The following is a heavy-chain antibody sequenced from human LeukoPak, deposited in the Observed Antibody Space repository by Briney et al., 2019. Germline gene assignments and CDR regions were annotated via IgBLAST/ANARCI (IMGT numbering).Heavy chain of an antibody. CDR1: GFTFSNAW. CDR2: IKSKTDGGTT. Sequence: GGSLRLSCAASGFTFSNAWMSWVRQAPGKGLEWVGRIKSKTDGGTTDYAAPVKGRFTISRDDSKNTLYLQMNSLKIEDTAVYYCTTEPHGFGELFGYWGQGTLVTVSS. CDR3: TTEPHGFGELFGY. D-gene: IGHD3-10*01. V-gene: IGHV3-15*01. J-gene: IGHJ4*02.